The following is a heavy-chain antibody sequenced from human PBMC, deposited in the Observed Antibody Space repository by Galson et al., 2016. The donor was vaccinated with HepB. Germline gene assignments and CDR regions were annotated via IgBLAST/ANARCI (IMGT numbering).Heavy chain of an antibody. J-gene: IGHJ6*04. CDR1: GFTFKNAW. V-gene: IGHV3-15*01. CDR2: IKNRADGGAR. Sequence: LRLSCAASGFTFKNAWMSWVRQAPGKGLEWVGRIKNRADGGARDYAAPVKDRFTLSRDDSRNMVYLQMNSLKSEDTAVYYCATGTIGLLWGKGTTVTVSS. CDR3: ATGTIGLL. D-gene: IGHD3-9*01.